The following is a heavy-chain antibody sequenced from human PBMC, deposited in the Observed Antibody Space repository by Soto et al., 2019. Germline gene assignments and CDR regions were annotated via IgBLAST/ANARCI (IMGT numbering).Heavy chain of an antibody. D-gene: IGHD3-3*01. V-gene: IGHV1-69*04. CDR3: ARDPLNGEYDFWSGTQAYYYMDV. CDR2: IIPVFDIP. CDR1: GGDFTSYT. Sequence: ASVKVSCKASGGDFTSYTINWVRQAPGQGIEWMGRIIPVFDIPNYAQKFQGRVTITADKSTSTVYMELSSLRSEDTAVYYCARDPLNGEYDFWSGTQAYYYMDVWGKGTTVTVSS. J-gene: IGHJ6*03.